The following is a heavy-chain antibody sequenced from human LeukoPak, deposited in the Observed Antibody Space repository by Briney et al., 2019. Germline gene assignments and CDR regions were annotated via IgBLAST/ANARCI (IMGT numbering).Heavy chain of an antibody. CDR3: TRVAPAADPYYHYYGMDV. Sequence: ASVKVSCKASGYTFTRYAMNWVRQAPGQGLEWMGWINTNTGNPTYAQGFTGRFVFSLDTSVSTAYLQISSLKAEDTAVYYCTRVAPAADPYYHYYGMDVWGQGATVTVSS. D-gene: IGHD2-2*01. CDR2: INTNTGNP. J-gene: IGHJ6*02. CDR1: GYTFTRYA. V-gene: IGHV7-4-1*02.